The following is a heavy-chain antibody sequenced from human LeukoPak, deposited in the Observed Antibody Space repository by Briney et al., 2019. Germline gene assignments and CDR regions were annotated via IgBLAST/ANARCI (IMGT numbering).Heavy chain of an antibody. J-gene: IGHJ5*02. CDR2: MSPNSGDT. CDR3: ARKRITIFGVPKSWFDP. D-gene: IGHD3-3*01. CDR1: GYTFTNLD. V-gene: IGHV1-8*01. Sequence: ASVKVSFKTSGYTFTNLDINWLRQAPGQGLEWMGWMSPNSGDTGYAQKFQGRVTMTRNTSISTAYMELSSLRSEDTAVYYCARKRITIFGVPKSWFDPWGQGTLVTVSS.